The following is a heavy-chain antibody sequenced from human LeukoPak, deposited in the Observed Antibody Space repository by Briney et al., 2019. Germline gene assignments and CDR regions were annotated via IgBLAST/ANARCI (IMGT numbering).Heavy chain of an antibody. J-gene: IGHJ4*02. CDR2: IYTSGST. D-gene: IGHD1-26*01. Sequence: SETLSLTCTVSGGSISSYYWSWIRQPAGKGLEWIGRIYTSGSTNYNPSLKSRVTMSVDTSKNQFSLKLSSVTAADTAVYYCASGNRYSGRFDYWGQGTLVTVSS. V-gene: IGHV4-4*07. CDR1: GGSISSYY. CDR3: ASGNRYSGRFDY.